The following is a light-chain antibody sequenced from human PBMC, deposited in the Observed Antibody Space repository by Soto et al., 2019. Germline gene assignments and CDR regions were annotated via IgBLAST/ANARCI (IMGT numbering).Light chain of an antibody. V-gene: IGKV1-39*01. J-gene: IGKJ4*01. Sequence: DIQMTQSPYSLSAAVGDRVTIACRASQNINTYLNWYQQKPGKAPKLLIFDAASLQNGVPSRFSGSGSGTDFTLTISSLQPQDFDCQQANSFPLTFGGGTKVNIK. CDR1: QNINTY. CDR3: QQANSFPLT. CDR2: DAA.